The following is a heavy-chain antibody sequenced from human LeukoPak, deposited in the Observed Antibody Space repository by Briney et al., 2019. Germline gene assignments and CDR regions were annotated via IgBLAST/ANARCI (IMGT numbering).Heavy chain of an antibody. D-gene: IGHD3-3*01. CDR1: GGTFSSYA. Sequence: SSVKVSCKASGGTFSSYAISWVRQAPGQGLEWMGRIIPIFGTANYAQKFQGRVTITTDESTSTAYMELSSLRSEDTAVYYCARGYYDFWSGSGPGWFDPWGQGTLVTVSS. V-gene: IGHV1-69*05. J-gene: IGHJ5*02. CDR2: IIPIFGTA. CDR3: ARGYYDFWSGSGPGWFDP.